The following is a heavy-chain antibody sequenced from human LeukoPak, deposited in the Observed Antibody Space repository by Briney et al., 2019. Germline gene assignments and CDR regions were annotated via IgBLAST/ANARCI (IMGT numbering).Heavy chain of an antibody. CDR1: GFIFSSFA. J-gene: IGHJ4*02. CDR3: AKVFDSPNHFDF. CDR2: ISASGGST. Sequence: GGSLRLSCAASGFIFSSFAMSWVRQAPGKGLEWVSVISASGGSTYYADSVKGRFAISRDNSKNTLYLQMNSLRAEDTAVYYCAKVFDSPNHFDFWGQGTLVTVS. D-gene: IGHD5/OR15-5a*01. V-gene: IGHV3-23*01.